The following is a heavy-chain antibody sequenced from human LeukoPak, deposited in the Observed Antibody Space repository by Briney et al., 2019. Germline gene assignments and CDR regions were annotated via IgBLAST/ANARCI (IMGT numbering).Heavy chain of an antibody. CDR1: GGTFSSYA. J-gene: IGHJ6*02. V-gene: IGHV1-69*13. D-gene: IGHD2-2*02. CDR3: ARIPSDIVVVPAAIPDYYYYGKDV. CDR2: IIPIFGTA. Sequence: SVKVSCKASGGTFSSYAISWVRQAPGQGLEWMGGIIPIFGTANYAQKFQGRVTITADESTSTAYMELSSLGSEDTAVYYCARIPSDIVVVPAAIPDYYYYGKDVWGQGTTVTVSS.